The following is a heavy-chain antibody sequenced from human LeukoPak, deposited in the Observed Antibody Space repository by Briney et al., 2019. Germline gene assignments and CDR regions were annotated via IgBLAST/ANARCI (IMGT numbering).Heavy chain of an antibody. V-gene: IGHV1-46*01. J-gene: IGHJ4*02. CDR2: INPSGGST. D-gene: IGHD1-26*01. CDR3: ARDADGEGATLGYFDY. Sequence: ASVKVSCKASGYTFTSYYMHWVRQAPGQGLEWMGIINPSGGSTSYAQKFQGRVTMTRDTSTSTVYMELSSLRSEDTAVYYCARDADGEGATLGYFDYWGQGTLVTVSS. CDR1: GYTFTSYY.